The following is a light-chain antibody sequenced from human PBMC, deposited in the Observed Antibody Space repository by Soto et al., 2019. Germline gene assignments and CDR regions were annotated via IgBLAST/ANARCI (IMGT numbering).Light chain of an antibody. Sequence: EFVLTQSPGTLSLSPGERATLSCRASQTVRNNYLAWYQQKPGQAPKLLIYDASSRTTAIPDRFSGGGSGTDFILTISRLEPEDFAVYYCQQFSSYPLTFGGGTKVDIK. V-gene: IGKV3-20*01. CDR2: DAS. CDR3: QQFSSYPLT. CDR1: QTVRNNY. J-gene: IGKJ4*01.